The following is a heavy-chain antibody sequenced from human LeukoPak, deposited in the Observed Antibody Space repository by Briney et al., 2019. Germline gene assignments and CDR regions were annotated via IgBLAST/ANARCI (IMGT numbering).Heavy chain of an antibody. Sequence: GGSLRLSCTASGFTFGGYAMSWVRQAPGKGLEWVGFIRSKTYAGTTEYAASVKGRFTISRDDSKSIAYLQMNSLKTEDTAVYYCTRVTGVDYYDTSAYYYFPDYWGQGTLVTVSS. CDR3: TRVTGVDYYDTSAYYYFPDY. J-gene: IGHJ4*02. D-gene: IGHD3-22*01. V-gene: IGHV3-49*04. CDR2: IRSKTYAGTT. CDR1: GFTFGGYA.